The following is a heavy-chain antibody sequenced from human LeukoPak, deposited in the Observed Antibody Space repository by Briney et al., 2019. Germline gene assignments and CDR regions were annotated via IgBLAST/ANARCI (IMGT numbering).Heavy chain of an antibody. D-gene: IGHD6-13*01. CDR2: INHSGST. Sequence: SETLSLTCAVYGGSFSGYYWSWIRQPPGKGLEWIGEINHSGSTNYNPSLKSRVTISVDTSKNQFSLKLSSVTAADTAVYYCARVYSSWSPSLSVTHYFDSWGQGALVTVSS. J-gene: IGHJ4*01. CDR3: ARVYSSWSPSLSVTHYFDS. CDR1: GGSFSGYY. V-gene: IGHV4-34*01.